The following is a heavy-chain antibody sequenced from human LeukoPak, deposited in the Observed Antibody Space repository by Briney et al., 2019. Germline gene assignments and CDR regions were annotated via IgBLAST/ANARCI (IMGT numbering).Heavy chain of an antibody. CDR3: AKSRGGGYNQFDS. D-gene: IGHD2-21*01. CDR2: ISGSGDNM. V-gene: IGHV3-23*01. Sequence: GGSLRLSCLASKFTFNNYAMSWVRQAPGKGLEWVSSISGSGDNMDYADSVKGRFTISRDNSENTLYLQMNSLRAEDTAVYYCAKSRGGGYNQFDSWGQGTLVTVSS. J-gene: IGHJ4*02. CDR1: KFTFNNYA.